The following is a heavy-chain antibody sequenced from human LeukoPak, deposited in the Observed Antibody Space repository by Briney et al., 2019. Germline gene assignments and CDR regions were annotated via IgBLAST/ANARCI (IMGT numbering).Heavy chain of an antibody. V-gene: IGHV3-23*01. Sequence: GGSLRLSCAASGFTFSSYSMNWVRQAPGKGLDWVSGISGSGGSTYHADSVEGRFTISRDNSKNTLYLQMNTLRAEDTAVYYCAKSPVKYCSGSSCYNDNWGQGTLVTVSS. CDR1: GFTFSSYS. D-gene: IGHD2-2*02. CDR2: ISGSGGST. CDR3: AKSPVKYCSGSSCYNDN. J-gene: IGHJ4*02.